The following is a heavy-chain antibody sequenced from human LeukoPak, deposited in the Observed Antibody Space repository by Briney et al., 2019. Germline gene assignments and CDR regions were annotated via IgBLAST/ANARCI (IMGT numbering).Heavy chain of an antibody. CDR3: AKAMLRIAAAGKVHFDY. Sequence: GGSLRPSCAASGFTFGSYAMSWVRQAPGKGLEWVSAISGSGGSTYYADSVKGRFTISRDNSKNTPFLQMNSLRAEDTAVYYCAKAMLRIAAAGKVHFDYWGQGTLVTVSS. CDR2: ISGSGGST. J-gene: IGHJ4*02. V-gene: IGHV3-23*01. D-gene: IGHD6-13*01. CDR1: GFTFGSYA.